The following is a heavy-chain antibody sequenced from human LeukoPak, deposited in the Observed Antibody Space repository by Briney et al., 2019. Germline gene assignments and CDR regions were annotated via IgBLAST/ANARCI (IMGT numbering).Heavy chain of an antibody. CDR1: GGSSSSSSYY. CDR3: ARVGYGDHFDY. D-gene: IGHD4-17*01. CDR2: IYYSGST. Sequence: PSETLSLTCTVSGGSSSSSSYYWGLIRQPPGKGLEWIGSIYYSGSTYYNPSLKSRVTISVDTSKNQFSLRLSSVTAADTAVYYCARVGYGDHFDYWGQGTLVTVSS. V-gene: IGHV4-39*01. J-gene: IGHJ4*02.